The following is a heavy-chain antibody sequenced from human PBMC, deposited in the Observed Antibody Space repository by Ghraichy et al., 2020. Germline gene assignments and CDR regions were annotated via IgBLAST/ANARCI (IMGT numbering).Heavy chain of an antibody. CDR3: ARANYCSSTSCYTVSPMRDYGMDV. CDR1: GYTFTSYG. J-gene: IGHJ6*02. CDR2: ISAYNGNT. Sequence: ASVKVSCKASGYTFTSYGISWVRQAPEQGLEWMGWISAYNGNTNYAQKLQGRVTMTTDTSTSTAYMELRSLRSDDTAVYYCARANYCSSTSCYTVSPMRDYGMDVWGQGTTVTVSS. V-gene: IGHV1-18*01. D-gene: IGHD2-2*02.